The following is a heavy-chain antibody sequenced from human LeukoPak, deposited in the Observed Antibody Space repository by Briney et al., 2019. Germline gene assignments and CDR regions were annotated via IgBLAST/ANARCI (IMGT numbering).Heavy chain of an antibody. CDR2: IGGSGSHI. J-gene: IGHJ4*02. CDR3: ARAYCSSTSCSTPFDY. Sequence: GGSLRLSCAASGFPFGTYNMNWVRQAPGKGLEWVSSIGGSGSHIYYADSVKGRFTISRDNAKNSLYLQMNSLRAEDTAVYYCARAYCSSTSCSTPFDYWGQGTLVTVSS. CDR1: GFPFGTYN. D-gene: IGHD2-2*02. V-gene: IGHV3-21*04.